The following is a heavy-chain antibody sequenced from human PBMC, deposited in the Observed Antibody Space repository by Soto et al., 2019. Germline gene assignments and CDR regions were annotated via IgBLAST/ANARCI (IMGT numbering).Heavy chain of an antibody. J-gene: IGHJ6*02. Sequence: GGSLRLSCAASGFSFSNYAMNWVRQAPGKGLEWVSGISGGGGGTYYADSVKGRFIISRDNSKNTVYLQMNSLRAEDTAVYYCARGGYCSSISCYPPYYSYAMDVWGQGTTVTGSS. CDR2: ISGGGGGT. D-gene: IGHD2-2*01. CDR3: ARGGYCSSISCYPPYYSYAMDV. V-gene: IGHV3-23*01. CDR1: GFSFSNYA.